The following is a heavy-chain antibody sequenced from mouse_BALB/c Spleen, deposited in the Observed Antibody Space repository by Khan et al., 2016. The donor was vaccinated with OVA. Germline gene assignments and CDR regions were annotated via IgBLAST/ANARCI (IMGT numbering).Heavy chain of an antibody. CDR3: ARRGVDGIFVY. J-gene: IGHJ3*01. CDR1: GYTFISYW. V-gene: IGHV1-7*01. Sequence: QVQLMQSGTELTKPGATVKISCKASGYTFISYWMHWVKQLPGQGLEWIGYINPSTDFTEYNQKFKDKATLTTDKSSNTAYMQLTSLTSEDSAVCYCARRGVDGIFVYWGQGTRLTVSA. D-gene: IGHD2-1*01. CDR2: INPSTDFT.